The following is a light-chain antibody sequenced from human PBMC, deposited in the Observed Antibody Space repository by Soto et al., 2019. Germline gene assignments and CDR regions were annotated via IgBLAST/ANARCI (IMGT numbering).Light chain of an antibody. V-gene: IGKV3-20*01. Sequence: EFALTQSPGTLSLSPGERATLSCRASQTVRNNYLAWYQQKPGQAPKLLIYDASSMATGIPYRFSGSGSGTDFTLTISRLEPEDFATYYCQQYNSYWLTFGGGTKVDI. CDR1: QTVRNNY. J-gene: IGKJ4*02. CDR3: QQYNSYWLT. CDR2: DAS.